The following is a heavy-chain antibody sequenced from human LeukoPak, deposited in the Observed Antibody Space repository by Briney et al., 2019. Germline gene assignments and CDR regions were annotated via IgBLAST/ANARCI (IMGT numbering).Heavy chain of an antibody. CDR2: FSSRGGT. J-gene: IGHJ1*01. D-gene: IGHD1-26*01. CDR1: GASMSRDY. Sequence: SETLSLTCSVSGASMSRDYWSWNRQPAGKGLEWIGRFSSRGGTNYNPSLKSRLTMSIDRSNNHFSLRLTSVTAADTAVYYCARDLGGSYDPPFLYWGQGALVIVSS. V-gene: IGHV4-4*07. CDR3: ARDLGGSYDPPFLY.